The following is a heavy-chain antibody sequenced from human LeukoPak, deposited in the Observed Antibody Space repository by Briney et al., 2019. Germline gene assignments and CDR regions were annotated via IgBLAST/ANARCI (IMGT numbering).Heavy chain of an antibody. V-gene: IGHV1-69*05. Sequence: SVKVSCKASGGTFSSYAISWVRQAPGQGLEWMGGIIPIFGTANYAQKFQGRVTITTDESTSTAYMELSSLRSEDTAVYYCARDTIAARPDYYYYMDVWGKGTTVTVSS. CDR1: GGTFSSYA. J-gene: IGHJ6*03. D-gene: IGHD6-6*01. CDR3: ARDTIAARPDYYYYMDV. CDR2: IIPIFGTA.